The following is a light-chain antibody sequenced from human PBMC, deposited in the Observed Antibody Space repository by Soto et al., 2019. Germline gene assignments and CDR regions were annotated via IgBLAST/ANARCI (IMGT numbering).Light chain of an antibody. CDR3: QQYDIWPPT. J-gene: IGKJ1*01. Sequence: EIVMTQSPAILSVSPGERATLSCRASQSVSTNLAWFEQKPGQTPRLLFNGASTRATGIPARLTGSGSGTESILTISSLPSEDFEVYYCQQYDIWPPTFGQGTKVDIK. CDR2: GAS. V-gene: IGKV3-15*01. CDR1: QSVSTN.